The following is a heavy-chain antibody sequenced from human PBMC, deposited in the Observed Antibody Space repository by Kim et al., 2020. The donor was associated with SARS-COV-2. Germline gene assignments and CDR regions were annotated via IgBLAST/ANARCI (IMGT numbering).Heavy chain of an antibody. CDR3: ARHSGSYSYYYYGMDV. CDR1: GFTFSSYS. V-gene: IGHV3-48*02. Sequence: GGSLRLSCAASGFTFSSYSMNWVRQAPGKGLEWVSYISSSSSTIYYADSVKGRFTISRDNAKNSLYPQMNSLRDEDTAVYYCARHSGSYSYYYYGMDVWGQGTTVTVSS. D-gene: IGHD1-26*01. J-gene: IGHJ6*02. CDR2: ISSSSSTI.